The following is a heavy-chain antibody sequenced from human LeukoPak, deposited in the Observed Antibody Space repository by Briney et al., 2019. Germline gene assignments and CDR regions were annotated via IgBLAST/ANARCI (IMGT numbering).Heavy chain of an antibody. Sequence: RPGGSLRLSCAASGFTFSSYAMSWVRQAPGKGLEWVSAISGSGGSTYYADSVKGRFTISRDNSKNTLYLQMNSLRAEDTAVYYCAPSPYFEAHAFDIWGQGTMVTVSS. J-gene: IGHJ3*02. CDR3: APSPYFEAHAFDI. D-gene: IGHD2/OR15-2a*01. CDR2: ISGSGGST. CDR1: GFTFSSYA. V-gene: IGHV3-23*01.